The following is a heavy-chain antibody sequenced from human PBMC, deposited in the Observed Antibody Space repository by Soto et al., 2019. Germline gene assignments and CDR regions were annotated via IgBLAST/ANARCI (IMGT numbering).Heavy chain of an antibody. Sequence: QVQLVQSGAEVKKPGSSVKVSCKASGGTFSSYIISWVRQAPGQGLEWMGRIIPILGIANYAQKFQGRVTITADKSTSTAYMELSSLRSEHTAVYYCANKDYDSSEYYYYGMDVWGQGTTVTVSS. J-gene: IGHJ6*02. CDR3: ANKDYDSSEYYYYGMDV. V-gene: IGHV1-69*02. D-gene: IGHD3-22*01. CDR2: IIPILGIA. CDR1: GGTFSSYI.